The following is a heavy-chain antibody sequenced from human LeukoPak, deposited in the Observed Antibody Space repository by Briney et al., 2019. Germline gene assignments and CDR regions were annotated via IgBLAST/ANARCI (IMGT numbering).Heavy chain of an antibody. CDR2: ISYDGSNK. D-gene: IGHD3-9*01. V-gene: IGHV3-30*18. CDR3: AKDHEDILTGYYTPDY. J-gene: IGHJ4*02. Sequence: GGSLRLSCAASGFTFSSYGMHWVRQAPGKGLEWVAVISYDGSNKYYADSVKGRFTISRDNSKNTLYLRMNSLRAEDTAVYYCAKDHEDILTGYYTPDYWGQGTLVTVSS. CDR1: GFTFSSYG.